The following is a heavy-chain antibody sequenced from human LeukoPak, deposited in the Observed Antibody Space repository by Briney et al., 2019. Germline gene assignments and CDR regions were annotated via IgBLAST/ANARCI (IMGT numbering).Heavy chain of an antibody. V-gene: IGHV4-4*07. CDR1: GGSISSYY. CDR2: IYTSGST. D-gene: IGHD3-10*01. J-gene: IGHJ3*02. Sequence: PSETLSLTCTVSGGSISSYYWSWIRQPAGKGLEWIGRIYTSGSTNYNPSLKSRVTMSVDTSKNQFSLKLSSVTAADTAVYYCARDLGLEFGERGGDDAFGIWGQGTMVTVSS. CDR3: ARDLGLEFGERGGDDAFGI.